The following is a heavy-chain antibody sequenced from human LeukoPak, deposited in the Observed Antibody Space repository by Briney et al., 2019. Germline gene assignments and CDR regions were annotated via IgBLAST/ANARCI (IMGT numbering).Heavy chain of an antibody. D-gene: IGHD1-26*01. V-gene: IGHV4-39*07. CDR3: ARSGSYYGQSSFDY. Sequence: SSETLSLTCTVSGGSISSSSYYWGWIRQPPGKGLEWIGEIYHSGSTNYNPSLKSRVTISVDKSKNQFSLKLSSVTAADTAVYYCARSGSYYGQSSFDYWGQGTLVTVSS. CDR2: IYHSGST. CDR1: GGSISSSSYY. J-gene: IGHJ4*02.